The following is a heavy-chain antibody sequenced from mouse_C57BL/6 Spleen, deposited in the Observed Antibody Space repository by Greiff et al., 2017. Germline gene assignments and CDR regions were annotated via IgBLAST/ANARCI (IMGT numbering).Heavy chain of an antibody. Sequence: QVQLQQSGAELMKPGASVQLSCKATGYTFTGYWIEWVKQRPGHGLEWIGEILPGSGSTNYNEKFKGKATFTADTSSNTAYMQRSSLTTDDSAIYYCARELRSFYAMDYWGQGTSVTVSS. CDR3: ARELRSFYAMDY. CDR1: GYTFTGYW. J-gene: IGHJ4*01. CDR2: ILPGSGST. V-gene: IGHV1-9*01. D-gene: IGHD1-1*01.